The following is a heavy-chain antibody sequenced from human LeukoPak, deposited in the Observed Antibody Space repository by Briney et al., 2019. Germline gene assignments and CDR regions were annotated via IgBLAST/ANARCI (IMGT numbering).Heavy chain of an antibody. J-gene: IGHJ4*02. CDR1: GFTFSHYE. V-gene: IGHV3-48*03. D-gene: IGHD3-22*01. Sequence: GGSLRLSCASSGFTFSHYEMNWVRQAPGKGLEWVSYISSSGSTIYYADSVKGRFTISRDNANNSLYLQLNSLRAEDTAVYYCAREGYFFDSSSFFNLYYWGQGTLVTVSS. CDR3: AREGYFFDSSSFFNLYY. CDR2: ISSSGSTI.